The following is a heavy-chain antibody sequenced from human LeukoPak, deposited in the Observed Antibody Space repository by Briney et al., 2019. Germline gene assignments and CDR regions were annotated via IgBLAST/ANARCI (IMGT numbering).Heavy chain of an antibody. CDR1: GGSFSVYY. Sequence: SETLSLTCAVYGGSFSVYYWSWIRQPPGKGLEWIGEINHSGSTNYNPSLKSRVTISVDTSKNQFSLKLSSVTAADTAMYYCARTKYSSSWVRPFDYWGQGTLVTVSS. V-gene: IGHV4-34*01. J-gene: IGHJ4*02. CDR2: INHSGST. D-gene: IGHD6-13*01. CDR3: ARTKYSSSWVRPFDY.